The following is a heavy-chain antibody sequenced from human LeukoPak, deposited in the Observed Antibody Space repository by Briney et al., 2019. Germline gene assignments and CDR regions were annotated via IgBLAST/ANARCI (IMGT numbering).Heavy chain of an antibody. J-gene: IGHJ4*02. D-gene: IGHD5-18*01. CDR3: ARDWIQLSFDY. CDR1: GFTFSSHW. CDR2: INSDGSST. V-gene: IGHV3-74*01. Sequence: PGGSLRLSCAASGFTFSSHWMHWVRQAPGKGLVWVSRINSDGSSTSYADSVKGRFTISRDNAKNSLYLQMNSLRAEDTAVYYCARDWIQLSFDYWGQGTLVTVSS.